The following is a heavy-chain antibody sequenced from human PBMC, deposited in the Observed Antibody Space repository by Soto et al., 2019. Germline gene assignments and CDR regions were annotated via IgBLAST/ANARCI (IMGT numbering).Heavy chain of an antibody. V-gene: IGHV3-66*01. CDR3: ARDPWAADY. CDR2: IYSGGST. D-gene: IGHD3-16*01. Sequence: EVQLVESGGGLVQPGGSLRLSCAASGVTVSTKYMSWVRQAPGKGLEWDSVIYSGGSTFYADSVRGRFTISRDNSKNTVNLQMNSLRAEDTAVYYCARDPWAADYWGQGTLVTVSS. J-gene: IGHJ4*02. CDR1: GVTVSTKY.